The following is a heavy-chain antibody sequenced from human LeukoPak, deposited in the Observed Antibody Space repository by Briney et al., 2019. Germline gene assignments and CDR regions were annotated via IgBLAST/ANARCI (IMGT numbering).Heavy chain of an antibody. CDR2: ISYDGSNK. Sequence: GGSPRLSCAASGFTFSSYGMHWVRQAPGKGLEWVAVISYDGSNKYYADSVKGRFTISRDNSKNTLYLQMNSLRAEDTAVYYCAKDPYGSGSSMDYWGQGTLVTVSS. CDR3: AKDPYGSGSSMDY. V-gene: IGHV3-30*18. CDR1: GFTFSSYG. J-gene: IGHJ4*02. D-gene: IGHD3-10*01.